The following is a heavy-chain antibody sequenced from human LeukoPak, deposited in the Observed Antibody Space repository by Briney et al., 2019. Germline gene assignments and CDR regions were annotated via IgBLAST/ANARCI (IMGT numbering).Heavy chain of an antibody. D-gene: IGHD1-26*01. Sequence: SETLSLTCTVSGGSISSYSWSWIRQPPGKGLEWIGYIYYSGSTNYNPSLKSRVTISVDTSKNQFSLKLSSVTAADTAVYYCARIGGIGGDYFDYWGQGTLVTVSS. CDR3: ARIGGIGGDYFDY. CDR2: IYYSGST. CDR1: GGSISSYS. V-gene: IGHV4-59*01. J-gene: IGHJ4*02.